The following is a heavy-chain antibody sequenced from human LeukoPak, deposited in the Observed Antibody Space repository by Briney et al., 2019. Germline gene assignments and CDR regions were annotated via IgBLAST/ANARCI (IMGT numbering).Heavy chain of an antibody. D-gene: IGHD1-1*01. V-gene: IGHV3-11*01. CDR3: ARPLGRGTAREYYMDV. Sequence: GGSLRLSCAASGFTFSDYYMSWIRQAPGKGLEWVSYISSSGSTIYYADSVKGRFTISRDNAKNSPYLQMNSLRAEDTAVYYCARPLGRGTAREYYMDVWGKGTTVTVSS. J-gene: IGHJ6*03. CDR2: ISSSGSTI. CDR1: GFTFSDYY.